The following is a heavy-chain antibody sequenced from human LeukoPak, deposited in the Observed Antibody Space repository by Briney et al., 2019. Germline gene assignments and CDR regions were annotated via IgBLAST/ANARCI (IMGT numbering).Heavy chain of an antibody. CDR2: ISAYNGNT. CDR3: ARDYYDSGGYYFDAFDI. D-gene: IGHD3-22*01. CDR1: GYTFTTYV. J-gene: IGHJ3*02. V-gene: IGHV1-18*01. Sequence: ASVKVSCKASGYTFTTYVISWVRQAPGQGLAWMGWISAYNGNTNYAQKLQGRVTMTTDTSTSTAYMELRSLRSDDTAVYYCARDYYDSGGYYFDAFDIWGQGTMVTVSS.